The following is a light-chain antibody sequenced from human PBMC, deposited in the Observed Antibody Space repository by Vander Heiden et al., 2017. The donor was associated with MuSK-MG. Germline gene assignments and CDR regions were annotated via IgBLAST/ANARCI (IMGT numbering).Light chain of an antibody. Sequence: DIQMTQSPSSLSASVGDRVTITCRASQSISSYLKWCQQKTRKDPQILIYAGSSLRSGVTSKFSGGGSGTDYTLPISSLQPEDFATDYCQQRYSTPRTFGQGTKVEIK. CDR3: QQRYSTPRT. CDR1: QSISSY. J-gene: IGKJ1*01. V-gene: IGKV1-39*01. CDR2: AGS.